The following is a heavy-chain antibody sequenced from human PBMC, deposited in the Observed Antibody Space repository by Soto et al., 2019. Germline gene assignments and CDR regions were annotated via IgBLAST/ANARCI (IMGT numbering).Heavy chain of an antibody. V-gene: IGHV1-8*01. Sequence: QVQLVQCGAEVKKPGASVKVSCKASGYTFTNSDINWVRQAPGQGLEWMGWMNPDSGHAAYAQKFQGRVTLTTSTSTSTVYMEMRSLGSEDTAVYYCARRHHCSGGICYYGLDNWGQGTLVTVSS. CDR2: MNPDSGHA. CDR1: GYTFTNSD. CDR3: ARRHHCSGGICYYGLDN. J-gene: IGHJ4*02. D-gene: IGHD2-15*01.